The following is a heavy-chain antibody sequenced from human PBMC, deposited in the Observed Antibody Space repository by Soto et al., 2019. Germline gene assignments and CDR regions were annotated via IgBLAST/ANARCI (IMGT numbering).Heavy chain of an antibody. CDR3: ARGSYSGYDGDNWLDP. V-gene: IGHV3-74*01. D-gene: IGHD5-12*01. J-gene: IGHJ5*02. Sequence: GGSLRLSCAASEFTFSSYWMHWVRQAPGKGLVWVSRINSDGSSTTYADSVKGRLTISRDNAKNTLYLQMNRLRAEDTAVYFCARGSYSGYDGDNWLDPWGQGT. CDR1: EFTFSSYW. CDR2: INSDGSST.